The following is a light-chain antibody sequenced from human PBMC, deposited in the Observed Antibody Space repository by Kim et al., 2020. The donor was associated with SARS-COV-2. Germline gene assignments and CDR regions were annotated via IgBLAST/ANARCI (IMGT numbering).Light chain of an antibody. V-gene: IGKV3-20*01. Sequence: LPWSPGERAPLSCRASQSLDSSDLAWYQQVPGQAPRLLLHGASSRATGIPDRFSGRGAGTDFTLTISRLEPEDFGIYYCQQFGATFGGGTKVDIK. CDR2: GAS. J-gene: IGKJ4*01. CDR3: QQFGAT. CDR1: QSLDSSD.